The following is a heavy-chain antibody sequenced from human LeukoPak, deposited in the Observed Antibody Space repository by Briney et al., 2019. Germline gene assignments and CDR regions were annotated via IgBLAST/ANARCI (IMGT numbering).Heavy chain of an antibody. CDR1: GYTLTELS. Sequence: ASVKVSCKVSGYTLTELSMHWVRQAPGKGLEWMGGFDPEDGETIYAQKFQGRVTMTEDTSTDTAYMELSSLRSEDTAVYYCATPPPPRYGSSYYGMDVWGQGTTVTVSS. V-gene: IGHV1-24*01. D-gene: IGHD3-10*01. CDR2: FDPEDGET. CDR3: ATPPPPRYGSSYYGMDV. J-gene: IGHJ6*02.